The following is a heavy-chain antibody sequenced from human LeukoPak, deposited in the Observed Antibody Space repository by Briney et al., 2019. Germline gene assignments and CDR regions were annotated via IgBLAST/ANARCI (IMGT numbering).Heavy chain of an antibody. Sequence: PGGSLRLSCAASGFTFSSYAMHWVRQAPGKGLEYVSAINSNGGSTCYANSVKGRLTISRDNSKNTLYLQMGSLRAEDMAVYYCARVVRCSSTSCPYYFDYWGQGTLVTVSS. D-gene: IGHD2-2*01. J-gene: IGHJ4*02. CDR2: INSNGGST. CDR3: ARVVRCSSTSCPYYFDY. V-gene: IGHV3-64*01. CDR1: GFTFSSYA.